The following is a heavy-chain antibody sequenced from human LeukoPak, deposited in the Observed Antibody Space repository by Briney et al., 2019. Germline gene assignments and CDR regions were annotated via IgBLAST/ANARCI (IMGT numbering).Heavy chain of an antibody. J-gene: IGHJ4*02. CDR2: ISSSSSYI. CDR3: ARESYDFWSGYVDY. V-gene: IGHV3-21*01. D-gene: IGHD3-3*01. CDR1: GFTFSSYS. Sequence: GGSLRLSCAASGFTFSSYSMNWVRQAPGKGLEWVSSISSSSSYIYYADSVKGRFTISRDNAKNSLYLQMNSLRAEDTAVYYCARESYDFWSGYVDYWGQGTLVTVSS.